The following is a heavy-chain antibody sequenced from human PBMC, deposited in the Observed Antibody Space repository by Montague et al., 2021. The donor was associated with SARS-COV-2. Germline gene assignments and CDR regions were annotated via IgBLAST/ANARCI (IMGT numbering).Heavy chain of an antibody. J-gene: IGHJ3*01. CDR1: RFTFSSYA. D-gene: IGHD1-7*01. CDR3: ATELELSAFDL. V-gene: IGHV3-30*04. CDR2: ISYDGSNK. Sequence: SLRLSCAASRFTFSSYAMHWVRQAPGKGLEWVAVISYDGSNKYYVDSVKGRFTISRDNSKNTLYLQMNSLRAEDTVVYYCATELELSAFDLWGQGTMVTVSS.